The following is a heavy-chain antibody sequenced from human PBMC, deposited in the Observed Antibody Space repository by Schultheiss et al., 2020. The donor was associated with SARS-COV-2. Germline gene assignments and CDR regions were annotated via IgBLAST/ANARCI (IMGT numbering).Heavy chain of an antibody. D-gene: IGHD5-12*01. CDR1: GYTFTGYY. CDR3: AGGIVATISGYYYGMDV. J-gene: IGHJ6*02. Sequence: ASVKVSCKASGYTFTGYYMHWVRQAPGQGLEWMGWINPNSGGTNYAQKFQGRVTITADKSTSTAYMELSSLRSEDTAVYYCAGGIVATISGYYYGMDVWGQGTTVTVSS. CDR2: INPNSGGT. V-gene: IGHV1-2*02.